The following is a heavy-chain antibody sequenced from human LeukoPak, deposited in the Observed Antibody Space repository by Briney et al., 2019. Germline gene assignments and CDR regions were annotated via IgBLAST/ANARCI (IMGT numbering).Heavy chain of an antibody. Sequence: PSETLSLTCTVSGGSISSGGYYWSWIRQHPGKGLEWIGRIYASGSTNYNPSLKSRVTISVDTSKNQFSLKLSSVTAADTAVYYCARPSTYYYDSSGHGAFDIWGQGTMVTVSS. J-gene: IGHJ3*02. V-gene: IGHV4-61*02. D-gene: IGHD3-22*01. CDR1: GGSISSGGYY. CDR3: ARPSTYYYDSSGHGAFDI. CDR2: IYASGST.